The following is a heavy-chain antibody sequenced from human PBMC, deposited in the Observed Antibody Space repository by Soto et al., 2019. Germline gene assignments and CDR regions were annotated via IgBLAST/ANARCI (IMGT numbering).Heavy chain of an antibody. V-gene: IGHV3-30*18. CDR1: GFTFSSYG. CDR3: AKDGFKLRCFAWLQPYYYYMDV. CDR2: ISYDGSNK. Sequence: ESGGGVVQPGRSLRLSCAASGFTFSSYGMHWVRQAPGKGLEWVTVISYDGSNKYYADSVKGRFTISRDNSKNTLYLQMNSLGAEDKAVYYCAKDGFKLRCFAWLQPYYYYMDVWGKGTTVTVSS. D-gene: IGHD3-9*01. J-gene: IGHJ6*03.